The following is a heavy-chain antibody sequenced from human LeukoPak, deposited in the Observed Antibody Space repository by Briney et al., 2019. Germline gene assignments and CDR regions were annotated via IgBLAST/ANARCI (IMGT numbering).Heavy chain of an antibody. CDR3: ARDRYYYDSSGYFPPDAFDI. D-gene: IGHD3-22*01. J-gene: IGHJ3*02. V-gene: IGHV3-53*01. Sequence: GGSLRLSCAASGFTVSSNYMSWVRQAPGKGLEWVSVIYSGGSTYYADSVKGRFTISRDNSKNTLYLQMNSLRAEDTAVYYCARDRYYYDSSGYFPPDAFDIWGQGTMVTVSS. CDR1: GFTVSSNY. CDR2: IYSGGST.